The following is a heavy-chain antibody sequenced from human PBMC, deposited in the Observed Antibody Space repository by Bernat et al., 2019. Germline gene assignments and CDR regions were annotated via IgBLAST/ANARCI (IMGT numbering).Heavy chain of an antibody. V-gene: IGHV4-4*02. J-gene: IGHJ6*02. Sequence: QVQLQESGPGLVKPSGTLSLTCAVSGGSISSSNWWSWVRQPPGKGLEWIGEIYHSGSTNYNPSLKSRVTISVDKSKNQFSLKLSSVTAADTAVYYCAREGEDFWGGLLLDGMDVWGQGTMVTVSS. D-gene: IGHD3-3*01. CDR2: IYHSGST. CDR1: GGSISSSNW. CDR3: AREGEDFWGGLLLDGMDV.